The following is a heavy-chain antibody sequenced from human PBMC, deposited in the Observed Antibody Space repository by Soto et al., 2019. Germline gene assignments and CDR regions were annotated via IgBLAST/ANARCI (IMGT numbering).Heavy chain of an antibody. Sequence: ASVKVSCKASGGTFSSYTISWVRQAPGQGLEWMGRIIPILGIANYAQKFQGRVTITADKSTSTAYMELSSLRSEDTAVYYCARGEIVPAAEYYYYYYMDVWGKGTTVTVSS. V-gene: IGHV1-69*02. CDR1: GGTFSSYT. D-gene: IGHD2-2*01. CDR3: ARGEIVPAAEYYYYYYMDV. J-gene: IGHJ6*03. CDR2: IIPILGIA.